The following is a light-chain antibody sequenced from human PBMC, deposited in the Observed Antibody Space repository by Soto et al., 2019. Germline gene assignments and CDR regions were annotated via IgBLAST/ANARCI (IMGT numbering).Light chain of an antibody. CDR3: QSYDSSLSGYV. J-gene: IGLJ1*01. CDR2: GNS. V-gene: IGLV1-40*01. Sequence: QSVLTQPPSVSGAPGQRVTISCTGSSSNIGAGYDVHWYQQLPGTARKLLIYGNSNRPSGVPDRFSGSKSGTSASLAITGLQAEDEADYYCQSYDSSLSGYVFGTGTKVTGL. CDR1: SSNIGAGYD.